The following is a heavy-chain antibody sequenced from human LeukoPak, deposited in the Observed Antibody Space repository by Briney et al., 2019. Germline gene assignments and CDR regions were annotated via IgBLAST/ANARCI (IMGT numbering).Heavy chain of an antibody. V-gene: IGHV4-59*08. CDR1: GGSISSYY. J-gene: IGHJ4*02. Sequence: PSETLSLTCTVSGGSISSYYWSWIRQPPGKGLEWIGYIYYSGSTNYNPSLKSRVTISADTSKNQFSLTLSSVTAADTAVYYCARNAGATLSLTPIDYWGQGTLVTVSS. CDR3: ARNAGATLSLTPIDY. CDR2: IYYSGST. D-gene: IGHD1-26*01.